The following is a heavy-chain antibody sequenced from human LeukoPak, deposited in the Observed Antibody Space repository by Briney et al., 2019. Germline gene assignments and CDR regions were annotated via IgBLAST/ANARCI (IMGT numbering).Heavy chain of an antibody. CDR3: TTAWGYYYYVIVV. J-gene: IGHJ6*04. Sequence: PGGPLRLSVVASDIALTTTGMSWGGRAPGEGLEWVGRVKSKTDDETTDYAAPVKGRFTISRDDSKPTLYLQIHSLRTEDTAVYYRTTAWGYYYYVIVVWGEGTTVTVSS. CDR1: DIALTTTG. D-gene: IGHD3-16*01. CDR2: VKSKTDDETT. V-gene: IGHV3-15*01.